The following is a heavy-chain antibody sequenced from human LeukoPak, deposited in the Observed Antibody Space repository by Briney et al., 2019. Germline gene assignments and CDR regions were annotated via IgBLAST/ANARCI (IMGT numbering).Heavy chain of an antibody. CDR2: INSDGSST. CDR3: AGARTYYYAMDV. Sequence: GGSLRLSCIASGFTFSNYWMHWVRQAPGKGLVWVSRINSDGSSTSYADSVKGRFTISRDNAKDTLYLQMNSLRAEDTAVYYCAGARTYYYAMDVWGQGTTVTVSS. V-gene: IGHV3-74*01. CDR1: GFTFSNYW. J-gene: IGHJ6*02.